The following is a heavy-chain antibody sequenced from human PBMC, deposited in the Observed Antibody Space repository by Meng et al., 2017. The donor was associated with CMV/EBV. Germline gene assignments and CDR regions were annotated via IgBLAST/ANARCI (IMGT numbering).Heavy chain of an antibody. V-gene: IGHV4-4*07. CDR1: GSISSYY. J-gene: IGHJ4*02. Sequence: GSISSYYWSWIRQPAGKGLEWIGRIYTSGSTNYNPSLKSRVTMSVDTSKNQFSLKLSSVTAADTAVYYCAREEITMVRGVLNYFDHWGQGTLVTVSS. D-gene: IGHD3-10*01. CDR3: AREEITMVRGVLNYFDH. CDR2: IYTSGST.